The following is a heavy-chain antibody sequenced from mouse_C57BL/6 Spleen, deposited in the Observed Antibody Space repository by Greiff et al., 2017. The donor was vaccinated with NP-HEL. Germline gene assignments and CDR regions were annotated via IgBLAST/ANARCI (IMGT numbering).Heavy chain of an antibody. D-gene: IGHD1-1*01. Sequence: QVQLQQSGPELVKPGASVKISCKASGYAFSSSWMNWVKQRPGKGLEWIGRIYPGDGDTNYNGKFKGKATLTADKSSSTAYMQLSSLTSEDSAVYFCARWAEPQFITTVDYYAMDYWGQGTSVTVSS. CDR1: GYAFSSSW. CDR3: ARWAEPQFITTVDYYAMDY. J-gene: IGHJ4*01. V-gene: IGHV1-82*01. CDR2: IYPGDGDT.